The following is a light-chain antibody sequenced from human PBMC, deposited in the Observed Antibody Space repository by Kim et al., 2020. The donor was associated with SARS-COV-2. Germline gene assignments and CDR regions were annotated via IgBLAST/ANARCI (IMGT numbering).Light chain of an antibody. CDR2: QDS. J-gene: IGLJ3*02. CDR1: KLGDKY. CDR3: QAWDSSTAV. Sequence: VSPGQKASITCYGDKLGDKYACWYQQKPGQSPVLVIYQDSKRPSGIPERFSGSNSGNTATLTISGTQAMDEADYYCQAWDSSTAVFGGGTQLTVL. V-gene: IGLV3-1*01.